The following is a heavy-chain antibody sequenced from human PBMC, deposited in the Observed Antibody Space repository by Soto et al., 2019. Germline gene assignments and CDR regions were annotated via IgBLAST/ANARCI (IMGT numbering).Heavy chain of an antibody. V-gene: IGHV4-59*01. CDR3: ARAVTMVRGVINETEFSPWNYYYYYMDV. J-gene: IGHJ6*03. D-gene: IGHD3-10*01. Sequence: SETLSLTCTVSGGSISSYYWSWIRQPPGKGLEWIGYIYYSGSTNYNPSLKSRVTISVDTSKNQFSLKLSSVTAADTAVYYCARAVTMVRGVINETEFSPWNYYYYYMDVWGKGTTVTVSS. CDR1: GGSISSYY. CDR2: IYYSGST.